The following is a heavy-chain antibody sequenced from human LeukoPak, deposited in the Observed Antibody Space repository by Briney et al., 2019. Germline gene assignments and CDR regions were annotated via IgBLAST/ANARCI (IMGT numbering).Heavy chain of an antibody. J-gene: IGHJ4*02. V-gene: IGHV4-34*01. CDR2: INHSGST. CDR3: ASNYYDSSGFDY. D-gene: IGHD3-22*01. Sequence: PSETLSLTCAVYGGSFSGYYWSWIRQPPGKGLEWIGEINHSGSTNYNPSLKSRVTISVDTSKNQFFLKLSSVTAADTAVYYCASNYYDSSGFDYWGQGTLVTVSS. CDR1: GGSFSGYY.